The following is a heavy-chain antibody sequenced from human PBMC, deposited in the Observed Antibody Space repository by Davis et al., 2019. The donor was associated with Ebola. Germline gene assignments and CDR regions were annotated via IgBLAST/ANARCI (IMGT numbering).Heavy chain of an antibody. CDR3: ARTKAAASREGIDY. CDR1: GFTFSSYW. V-gene: IGHV3-30*03. J-gene: IGHJ4*02. D-gene: IGHD6-13*01. Sequence: GESLKTPCAAPGFTFSSYWMSWVRQAPGKGLEWVAVISYDGSNKYYADSVKGRFTISRDNSKNTLYLQMNSLRAEDTAVYYCARTKAAASREGIDYWGQGTLVTVSS. CDR2: ISYDGSNK.